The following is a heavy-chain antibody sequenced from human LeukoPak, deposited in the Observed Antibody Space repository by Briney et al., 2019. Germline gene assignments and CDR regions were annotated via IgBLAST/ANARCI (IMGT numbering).Heavy chain of an antibody. CDR2: ISGSGGHT. J-gene: IGHJ4*02. CDR1: GFIFNSYA. V-gene: IGHV3-23*01. Sequence: GGSLRLSCAASGFIFNSYAMSWVRQAPGKGREWVSGISGSGGHTYYADSVKGRFTISRDNSKNTVYLQMNSLRAEDTAIYYCAKLSSIAAAGASYIDSWGQGTLVTVSS. CDR3: AKLSSIAAAGASYIDS. D-gene: IGHD6-13*01.